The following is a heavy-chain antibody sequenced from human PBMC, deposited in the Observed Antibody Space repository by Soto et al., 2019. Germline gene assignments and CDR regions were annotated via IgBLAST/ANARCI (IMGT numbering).Heavy chain of an antibody. CDR1: GFTFSDYA. D-gene: IGHD2-15*01. J-gene: IGHJ4*02. CDR3: ARDSGYCSGGSCQIEGPIDY. Sequence: GGSLRLSCAASGFTFSDYAMHWVRQDPGKGLEWVAVVSHDGRNTHYADSVKGRFTISRDSSKNTVSLEMTSLRSEDTAVYYCARDSGYCSGGSCQIEGPIDYWGQGTLVTVSS. CDR2: VSHDGRNT. V-gene: IGHV3-30*03.